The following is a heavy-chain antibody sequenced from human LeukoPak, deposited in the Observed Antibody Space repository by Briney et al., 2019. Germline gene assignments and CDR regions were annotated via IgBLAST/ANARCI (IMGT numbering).Heavy chain of an antibody. CDR1: GFTFSSYS. J-gene: IGHJ4*02. CDR2: ISSSSSYI. Sequence: GGSLRLSCAASGFTFSSYSMNWVRQAPGKGLEWVSSISSSSSYIYYADSVKGRFTISRDNSKNTLYLQMNSLRAEDTAVYYCAKDHLRKLEELFQHDYWGQGTLVTVSS. V-gene: IGHV3-21*04. D-gene: IGHD1-1*01. CDR3: AKDHLRKLEELFQHDY.